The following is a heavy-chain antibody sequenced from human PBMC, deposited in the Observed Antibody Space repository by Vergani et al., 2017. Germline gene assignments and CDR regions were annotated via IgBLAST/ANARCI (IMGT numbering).Heavy chain of an antibody. D-gene: IGHD2-15*01. CDR3: ARSSGGSCYSEFSGY. CDR1: GFTVSSNY. V-gene: IGHV3-30-3*01. CDR2: ISYDGSNK. Sequence: VQLVESGGGLVQPGGSLRLSCAASGFTVSSNYMSWVRQAPGKGLEWVAVISYDGSNKYYADSVKGRFTISRDNSKNTLYLQMNSLRAEDTAVYYCARSSGGSCYSEFSGYWGQGTLVTVSS. J-gene: IGHJ4*02.